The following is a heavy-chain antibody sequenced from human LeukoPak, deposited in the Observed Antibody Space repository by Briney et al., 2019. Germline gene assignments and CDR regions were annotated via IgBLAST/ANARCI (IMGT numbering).Heavy chain of an antibody. V-gene: IGHV3-7*04. CDR1: GFTFSNNW. CDR2: IKQGETEK. Sequence: GGSLRLSCAASGFTFSNNWMTWVRQAPGKGLEWVANIKQGETEKYYVDSVKGRFTTSRDNAKNSVYLQMNSLRVEDTAMYYCARGKAVDVWGQGTMVTVSS. CDR3: ARGKAVDV. J-gene: IGHJ3*01.